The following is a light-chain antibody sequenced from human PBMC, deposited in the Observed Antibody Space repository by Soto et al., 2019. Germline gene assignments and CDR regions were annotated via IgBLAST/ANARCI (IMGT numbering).Light chain of an antibody. V-gene: IGLV4-69*01. CDR1: SGHSSYA. CDR3: QTWGTGIQV. Sequence: QSVLTQSPSASASRGASVKLTCTLSSGHSSYAIAWHKQQPEKGPRYLMKLNSDGSHNKGDGIPDRFSGSSSGAERYLTISSLQSEDEADYYCQTWGTGIQVFGGGTKVTVL. J-gene: IGLJ2*01. CDR2: LNSDGSH.